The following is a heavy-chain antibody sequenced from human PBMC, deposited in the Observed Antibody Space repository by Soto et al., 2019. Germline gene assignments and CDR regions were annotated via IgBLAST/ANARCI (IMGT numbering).Heavy chain of an antibody. CDR2: IIPIFGTA. CDR3: ARDGSSSSPDYYYGMDV. J-gene: IGHJ6*02. V-gene: IGHV1-69*13. D-gene: IGHD6-6*01. CDR1: GGTFSSYA. Sequence: GASVKVSCKASGGTFSSYAISWVRQAPGQGLEWMGGIIPIFGTANYAQKFQGRVTITADESTSTAYMELSSLRSEDTAVYYCARDGSSSSPDYYYGMDVWGQGTTVTVSS.